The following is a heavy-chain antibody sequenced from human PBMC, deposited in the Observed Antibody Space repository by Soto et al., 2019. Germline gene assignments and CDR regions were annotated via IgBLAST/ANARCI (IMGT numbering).Heavy chain of an antibody. D-gene: IGHD6-13*01. J-gene: IGHJ6*02. CDR1: GYSFTSYW. CDR3: AATSGYSSSRYYYYGMDV. CDR2: IYPGDSDT. Sequence: GESLKISCKGSGYSFTSYWIGWVRQMPGKGLEWMGIIYPGDSDTRYSPSFQGQVTISADKSISTAYLQWSSLKASDTAMYYCAATSGYSSSRYYYYGMDVWGQGTTVTGSS. V-gene: IGHV5-51*01.